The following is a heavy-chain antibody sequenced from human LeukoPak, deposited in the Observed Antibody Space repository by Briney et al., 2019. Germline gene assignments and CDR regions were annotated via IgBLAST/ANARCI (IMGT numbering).Heavy chain of an antibody. CDR3: ARDSRGTMIEGGDAFDI. Sequence: ASVKVSCKASGYTFTSYGISWVRQAPGQGLEWMGWISAYNGNTNYAQKLQGRVTMTTDTSTSTAYMELSSLRSEDTAVYYCARDSRGTMIEGGDAFDIWGQGTMVTVSS. D-gene: IGHD3-22*01. V-gene: IGHV1-18*01. J-gene: IGHJ3*02. CDR1: GYTFTSYG. CDR2: ISAYNGNT.